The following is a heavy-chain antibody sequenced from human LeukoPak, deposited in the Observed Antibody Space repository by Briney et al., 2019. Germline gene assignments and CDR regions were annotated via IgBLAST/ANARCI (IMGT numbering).Heavy chain of an antibody. CDR1: GDSVSSSY. CDR2: IYYSGSA. CDR3: ARGVKAET. V-gene: IGHV4-59*02. J-gene: IGHJ5*02. Sequence: SETQSLTCTVSGDSVSSSYWNWIRQPPGKGLEWIGYIYYSGSANYNPSLKSRVTISVDTSKNQFSLKLSSVTAADTAVYYCARGVKAETWGQGTLLTVSS. D-gene: IGHD2-15*01.